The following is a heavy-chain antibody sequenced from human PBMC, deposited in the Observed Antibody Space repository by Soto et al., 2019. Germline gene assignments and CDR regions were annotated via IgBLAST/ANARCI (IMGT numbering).Heavy chain of an antibody. J-gene: IGHJ1*01. D-gene: IGHD4-17*01. CDR2: INHSGST. Sequence: QVQLQQWGAGLLKPSETLSLTCAVYGGSFSGYYWSWIRQPPGKGLEWIGEINHSGSTNYNPSLKSRVTISVDTSKNQFSLKLSSVTAADTAVYYCARGRGATVTTWEYFQHWGQGTLVTVSS. CDR1: GGSFSGYY. CDR3: ARGRGATVTTWEYFQH. V-gene: IGHV4-34*01.